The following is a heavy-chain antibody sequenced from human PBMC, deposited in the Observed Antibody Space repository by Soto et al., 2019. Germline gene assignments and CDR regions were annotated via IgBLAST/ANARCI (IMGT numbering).Heavy chain of an antibody. V-gene: IGHV4-31*03. CDR3: ARDYYGSGSYYYFDY. D-gene: IGHD3-10*01. CDR2: IYYSGST. Sequence: SETLSLTCTVSGGSISSGGYYWSWIRQHPGKGLEWIGYIYYSGSTYYNPSLKSRVTISVDTSKNQFSLKLSSVTAADTAVYYCARDYYGSGSYYYFDYWGQGTLVTVSS. J-gene: IGHJ4*02. CDR1: GGSISSGGYY.